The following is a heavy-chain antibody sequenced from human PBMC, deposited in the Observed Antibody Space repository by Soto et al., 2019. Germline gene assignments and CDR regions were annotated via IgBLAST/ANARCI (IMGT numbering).Heavy chain of an antibody. Sequence: SVKVSCKAPGYTFTSYAMHWVRQAPGQRLEWIGWIVVGSGNTKYSQKFQERVTITRDMSTSTAYMELSSLRSEDTALYYCAKAKLPHSDILTGDYFNYWGQGTLVTVSS. CDR2: IVVGSGNT. J-gene: IGHJ4*02. D-gene: IGHD3-9*01. V-gene: IGHV1-58*02. CDR3: AKAKLPHSDILTGDYFNY. CDR1: GYTFTSYA.